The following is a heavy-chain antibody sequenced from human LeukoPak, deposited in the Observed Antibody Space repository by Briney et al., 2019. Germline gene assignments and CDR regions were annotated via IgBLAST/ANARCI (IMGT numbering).Heavy chain of an antibody. CDR2: MNPNSGNT. CDR1: GYTFTSYD. J-gene: IGHJ6*03. CDR3: ARGLLRGVVITYYYYYYMDV. V-gene: IGHV1-8*01. D-gene: IGHD3-22*01. Sequence: ASVKVSCKASGYTFTSYDINWVRQATGQGLEWMGWMNPNSGNTGYAQKFQGRVTMTRNTSISTTYMELSSLRSEDTAVYYCARGLLRGVVITYYYYYYMDVWGKGTTVTVSS.